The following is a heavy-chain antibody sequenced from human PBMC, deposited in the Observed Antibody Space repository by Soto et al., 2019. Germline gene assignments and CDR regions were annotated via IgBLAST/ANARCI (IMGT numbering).Heavy chain of an antibody. J-gene: IGHJ4*02. D-gene: IGHD3-16*01. CDR1: GFTFGSYA. Sequence: EVQLLESGGGLVQPGGSLRLSCAASGFTFGSYAMSWVRQAPGKGLEWVSLISGTGDSSEYANSVKGRFTISRDYSKTTVFLQMNSLRPDDTAVYYCARQAKIGDRSQFYFDSWGQGTLVTVSS. CDR3: ARQAKIGDRSQFYFDS. V-gene: IGHV3-23*01. CDR2: ISGTGDSS.